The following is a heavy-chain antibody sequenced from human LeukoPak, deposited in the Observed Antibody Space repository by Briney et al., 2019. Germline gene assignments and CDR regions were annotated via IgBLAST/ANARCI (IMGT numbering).Heavy chain of an antibody. J-gene: IGHJ4*02. Sequence: PSETLSLTCTVSGGSIGYYYWSWIRQPPGKGLEWIGSIYYSGSTYYNPSLKSRVTISVDKSKDQFSLKLTSVTAADTAVYYCARAASYCLDYWGQGTLVTVSS. CDR3: ARAASYCLDY. D-gene: IGHD1-26*01. CDR1: GGSIGYYY. V-gene: IGHV4-59*12. CDR2: IYYSGST.